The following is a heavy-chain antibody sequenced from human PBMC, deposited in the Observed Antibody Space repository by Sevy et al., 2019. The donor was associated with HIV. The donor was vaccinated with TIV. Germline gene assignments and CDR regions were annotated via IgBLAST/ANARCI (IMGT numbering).Heavy chain of an antibody. CDR3: ARDAPSGLTGVIAFDI. CDR1: GYTFTSYG. CDR2: ISAYKGNT. J-gene: IGHJ3*02. D-gene: IGHD3-10*01. V-gene: IGHV1-18*01. Sequence: ASVKVSCKASGYTFTSYGISWVRQAPGQGLEWMGWISAYKGNTNYAQKLQGRVTMTTDTSTSTAYMELRSLRSDDTAVYYCARDAPSGLTGVIAFDIWGQGTMVTVSS.